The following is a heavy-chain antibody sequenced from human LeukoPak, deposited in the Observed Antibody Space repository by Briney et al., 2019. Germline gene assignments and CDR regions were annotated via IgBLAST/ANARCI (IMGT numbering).Heavy chain of an antibody. J-gene: IGHJ3*02. CDR2: IYTSGST. CDR1: GGSISTYY. V-gene: IGHV4-4*07. CDR3: ARSITIFGVVLDAFDI. D-gene: IGHD3-3*01. Sequence: PSETLSLTCTVSGGSISTYYWSWIRQPAGKGLEWIGRIYTSGSTNYNPSLKSRVTMSVDTSKNQFSLKLSSVTAADTAVYYCARSITIFGVVLDAFDIWGQGTMVTVSS.